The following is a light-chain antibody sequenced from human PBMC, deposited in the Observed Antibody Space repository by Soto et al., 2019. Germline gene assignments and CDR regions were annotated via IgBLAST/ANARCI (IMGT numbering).Light chain of an antibody. J-gene: IGKJ2*01. V-gene: IGKV3-11*01. CDR3: QQRTNSVYT. CDR1: QSVRSS. CDR2: DAS. Sequence: EIVLTQSPATLSLSPGERATLSCRASQSVRSSLAWYQQKPGQAPRLLIYDASNRATGIPARFSGSGSGTDFTLTISSLEPEDFAVYYCQQRTNSVYTFGQGTKLEIK.